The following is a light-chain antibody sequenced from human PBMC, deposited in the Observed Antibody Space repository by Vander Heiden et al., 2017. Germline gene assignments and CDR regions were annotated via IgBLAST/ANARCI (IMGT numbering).Light chain of an antibody. CDR2: RTS. Sequence: DIQMTQSPSSLSASVGDRVTLSCQASQDIGDSVNWYQQKPGKAPKLLIYRTSNVEAGVPSRFSGSGSVTDFTISISSLQPEDIATYYCQHYDDLRPMYTFGQGTKLE. CDR1: QDIGDS. V-gene: IGKV1-33*01. CDR3: QHYDDLRPMYT. J-gene: IGKJ2*01.